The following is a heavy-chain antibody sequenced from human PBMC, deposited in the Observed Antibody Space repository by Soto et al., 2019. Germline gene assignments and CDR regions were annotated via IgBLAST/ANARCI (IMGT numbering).Heavy chain of an antibody. CDR2: IIPILGIA. Sequence: QVQLVQSGAEVKKPGSSVKVSCKASGGTFSSYTISWVRQAPGQGLEWMGRIIPILGIANYAQKFQGRVTITADKSTGTAKIELSSLRSDDTAVYSGARDSPSGDPEGDHYGMDVWGQGTTVTVSS. CDR1: GGTFSSYT. CDR3: ARDSPSGDPEGDHYGMDV. D-gene: IGHD3-10*01. J-gene: IGHJ6*02. V-gene: IGHV1-69*08.